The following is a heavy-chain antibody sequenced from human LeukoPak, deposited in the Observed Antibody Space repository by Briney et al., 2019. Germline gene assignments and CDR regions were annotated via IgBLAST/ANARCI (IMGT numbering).Heavy chain of an antibody. CDR2: IYDSGST. CDR3: AKGGSTNFYYGDV. J-gene: IGHJ6*02. Sequence: SETLSLTCSVSGGSMTNLYWTWIRQPPGKGLEWIGEIYDSGSTRYNTSLESPVTISVDTSKNQFSLKLSSVTAADTAVYYCAKGGSTNFYYGDVWGQGTTVTVSS. V-gene: IGHV4-59*01. D-gene: IGHD2/OR15-2a*01. CDR1: GGSMTNLY.